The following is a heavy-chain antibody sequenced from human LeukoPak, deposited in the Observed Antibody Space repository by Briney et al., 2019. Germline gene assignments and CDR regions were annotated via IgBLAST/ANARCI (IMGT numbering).Heavy chain of an antibody. CDR3: AIETAAAVVY. CDR1: GGSISSYY. J-gene: IGHJ4*02. D-gene: IGHD6-13*01. CDR2: IYTSGST. V-gene: IGHV4-4*07. Sequence: PSETLSLTCTVSGGSISSYYWSWIRQPAGKGLEWIGRIYTSGSTNYNPSLKSRVTMSVDTSKKQFSLKLSSVTAADTPVYYCAIETAAAVVYWGQGTLVTVSS.